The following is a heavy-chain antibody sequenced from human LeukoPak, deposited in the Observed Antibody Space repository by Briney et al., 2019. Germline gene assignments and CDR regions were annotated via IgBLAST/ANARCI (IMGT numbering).Heavy chain of an antibody. CDR1: GYSISSYY. D-gene: IGHD5-18*01. CDR3: ARGGYSYGKQNYYYMDV. V-gene: IGHV4-59*01. CDR2: IYYSGST. Sequence: SETLSLTCTVSGYSISSYYWSWVREPPGKGLEWIGYIYYSGSTNYNTSLKSRVTISVDTSKNQFSLKLISVTAADTAVYYCARGGYSYGKQNYYYMDVWGKGTTVTISS. J-gene: IGHJ6*03.